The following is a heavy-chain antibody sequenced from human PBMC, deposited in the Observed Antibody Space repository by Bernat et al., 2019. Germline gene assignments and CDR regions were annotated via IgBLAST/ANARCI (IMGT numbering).Heavy chain of an antibody. CDR3: ASSPRGQYGMDV. Sequence: QVQLVQSGAEVKKPGASVKVSCKASGYTFTSYYMHWVRQAPGQGLEWMGIINPSGGSTSYAQKFQAKVPMTRDTSTSPVSMRRGSLRSEDTAVYYCASSPRGQYGMDVWGQGTTVTVSS. CDR2: INPSGGST. CDR1: GYTFTSYY. V-gene: IGHV1-46*01. J-gene: IGHJ6*02.